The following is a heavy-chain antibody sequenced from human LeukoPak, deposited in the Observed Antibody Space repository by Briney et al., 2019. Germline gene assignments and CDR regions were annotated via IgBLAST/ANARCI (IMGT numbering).Heavy chain of an antibody. V-gene: IGHV1-18*01. D-gene: IGHD1-26*01. CDR2: ISAYNGNT. CDR1: GYTFTSYG. CDR3: ARGPLKWELLRIIVGWAPFDY. J-gene: IGHJ4*02. Sequence: ASVKVSCKASGYTFTSYGISWVRQAPGQGLEWMGWISAYNGNTNYAQKLQGRVTMTTDTSTSTAYMELRSLRSDDTAVYYCARGPLKWELLRIIVGWAPFDYWGQGILVTVSS.